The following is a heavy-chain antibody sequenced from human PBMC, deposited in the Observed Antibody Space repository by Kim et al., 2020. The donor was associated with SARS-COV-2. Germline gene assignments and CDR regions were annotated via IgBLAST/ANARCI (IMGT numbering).Heavy chain of an antibody. J-gene: IGHJ3*02. CDR2: IKQDGNQK. CDR3: ARDGDLYSSGKDSFDI. V-gene: IGHV3-7*01. Sequence: GGSLRLSCAASGFTFSSYWLTWVRQAPGKGLEWVANIKQDGNQKYYVDSVKGRFTISRDNAKNSLYLQMNSLRAEDTAVYYCARDGDLYSSGKDSFDIWG. D-gene: IGHD6-25*01. CDR1: GFTFSSYW.